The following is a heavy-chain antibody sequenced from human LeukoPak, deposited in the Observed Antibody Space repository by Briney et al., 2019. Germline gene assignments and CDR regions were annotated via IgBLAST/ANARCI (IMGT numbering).Heavy chain of an antibody. J-gene: IGHJ5*02. CDR1: GYTFTSYY. Sequence: ASVKVSCKASGYTFTSYYMHWVRQAPGQGLEWMGIINPSGGSTIYAQKFQGRVTMTRDTAKSTVYMELSSLRSEDTAVYYCAKGPLSNYSWFDPWGQGTLVTVSS. CDR2: INPSGGST. CDR3: AKGPLSNYSWFDP. V-gene: IGHV1-46*01. D-gene: IGHD4/OR15-4a*01.